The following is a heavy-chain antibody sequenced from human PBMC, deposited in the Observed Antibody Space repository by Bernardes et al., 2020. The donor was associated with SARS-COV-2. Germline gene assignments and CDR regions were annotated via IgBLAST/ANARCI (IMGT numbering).Heavy chain of an antibody. Sequence: ASVKVSCKASGYTFTGYYMHWVRQAPGQGLEWMGWINPNSGGTNYAQKFQGWVTMTRDTSISTAYMELSRLRSDDTAVYYCARGSGLGYYTMIVVGKDAFDIWGQGTMVTVSS. V-gene: IGHV1-2*04. J-gene: IGHJ3*02. D-gene: IGHD3-22*01. CDR2: INPNSGGT. CDR1: GYTFTGYY. CDR3: ARGSGLGYYTMIVVGKDAFDI.